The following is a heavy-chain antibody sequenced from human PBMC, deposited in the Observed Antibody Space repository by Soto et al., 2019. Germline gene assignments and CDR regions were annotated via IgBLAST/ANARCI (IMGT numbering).Heavy chain of an antibody. CDR2: ISGSGGST. Sequence: GGSLRLSCAASGFTFSSCAMSWVRQAPGKGLEWVSAISGSGGSTYYADSVKGRFTISRDNSKNTLYLQMNSLRAEDTAVYYCAKDGTVTTRVLSFDIWGQGTMVTVSS. CDR3: AKDGTVTTRVLSFDI. J-gene: IGHJ3*02. CDR1: GFTFSSCA. D-gene: IGHD4-17*01. V-gene: IGHV3-23*01.